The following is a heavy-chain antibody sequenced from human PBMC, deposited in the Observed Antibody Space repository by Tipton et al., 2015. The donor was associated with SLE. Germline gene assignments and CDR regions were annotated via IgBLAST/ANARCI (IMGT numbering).Heavy chain of an antibody. Sequence: QLVQSGGGLVKPGGSLRLSCAASGFTFSSYSMNWVRQAPGKGLEWVSSISSSSSYIYYADSVKGRFTISRDNAKNSLYLQMNSLRAEDTAVYYCARDMDNWNDLPPDYWGQGTLVTVSS. CDR2: ISSSSSYI. CDR3: ARDMDNWNDLPPDY. D-gene: IGHD1-1*01. V-gene: IGHV3-21*01. J-gene: IGHJ4*02. CDR1: GFTFSSYS.